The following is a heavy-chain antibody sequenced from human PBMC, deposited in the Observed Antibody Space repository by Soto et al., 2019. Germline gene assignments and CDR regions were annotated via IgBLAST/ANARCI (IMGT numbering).Heavy chain of an antibody. CDR3: ARGRTVRNYADDSSDYFYFFDY. Sequence: LSLTCTVSGDSISTFYWGWMRQSPGKELEWIGYVYYTGSTNYNPSLKSLFTISVDRSKNQFSLKLTSANAADTAVYYCARGRTVRNYADDSSDYFYFFDYWGQGTQVTVSS. V-gene: IGHV4-59*01. J-gene: IGHJ4*02. CDR1: GDSISTFY. D-gene: IGHD3-22*01. CDR2: VYYTGST.